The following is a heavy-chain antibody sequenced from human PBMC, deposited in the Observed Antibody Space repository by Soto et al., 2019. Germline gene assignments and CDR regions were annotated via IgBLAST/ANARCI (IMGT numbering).Heavy chain of an antibody. J-gene: IGHJ6*02. D-gene: IGHD3-22*01. V-gene: IGHV1-69*01. Sequence: QVQLVQSGAEVKKPGSSVKVSCKASGGTFSSYAISWVRQAPGQGLEWMGGIIPIFGTANYAQKFQGRVTITADESTSTAYMELSSLRPEDTAVYYCARDYYDSSGYYYYYYGMDVWGQGTTVTVSS. CDR3: ARDYYDSSGYYYYYYGMDV. CDR2: IIPIFGTA. CDR1: GGTFSSYA.